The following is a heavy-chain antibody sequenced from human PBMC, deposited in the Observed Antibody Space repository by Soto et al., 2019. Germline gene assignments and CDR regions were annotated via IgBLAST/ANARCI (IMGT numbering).Heavy chain of an antibody. CDR2: INPGSGDT. CDR3: ARGGTAGAFDI. Sequence: ASVKVSCKASGYTFSNYNIHWVRQAPGQGLEWMGWINPGSGDTNNAQKFQGRVTMTRDTSMGTAYMEVSRLRSDDTDVYYCARGGTAGAFDIWGQGTMVTVSS. J-gene: IGHJ3*02. CDR1: GYTFSNYN. D-gene: IGHD1-1*01. V-gene: IGHV1-2*02.